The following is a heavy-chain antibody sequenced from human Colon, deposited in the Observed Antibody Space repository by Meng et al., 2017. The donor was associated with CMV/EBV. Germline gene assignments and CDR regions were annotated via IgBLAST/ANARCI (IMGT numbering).Heavy chain of an antibody. D-gene: IGHD3-22*01. J-gene: IGHJ4*02. V-gene: IGHV4-39*01. CDR1: GGSISSSSYY. CDR3: ARVRITMIVDD. Sequence: SETLSLTCTVSGGSISSSSYYWGWIRQPPGKGLEWIGSIYYSGSTYYNPSLKSRVTISVDTSKNQFSLKLSSVTAADTAVYYCARVRITMIVDDWGQGTLVTVS. CDR2: IYYSGST.